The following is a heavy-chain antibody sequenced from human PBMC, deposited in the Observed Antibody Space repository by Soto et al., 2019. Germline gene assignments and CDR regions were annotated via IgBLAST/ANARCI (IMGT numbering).Heavy chain of an antibody. Sequence: ASVKVSCKASGYTFTSYGISWVRQAPGQGLEWMGWISAYNGDTNYAQKLQGRVTMTTDTSTSTAYMELRSLRSDDTAVYYCATIPYYYDSSGYCPGGGQGTVVTVSS. V-gene: IGHV1-18*04. CDR3: ATIPYYYDSSGYCPG. CDR2: ISAYNGDT. CDR1: GYTFTSYG. D-gene: IGHD3-22*01. J-gene: IGHJ4*02.